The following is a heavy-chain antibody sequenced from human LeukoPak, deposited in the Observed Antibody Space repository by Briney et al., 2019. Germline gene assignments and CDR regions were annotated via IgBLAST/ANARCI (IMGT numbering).Heavy chain of an antibody. CDR1: GGSISSYY. CDR2: IYYSGST. Sequence: SETLSLTCTVSGGSISSYYWSWIRQPPGKGLEWIGYIYYSGSTNCNPSLKSRVTISVDTSKNQFSLKLSSVTAADTAVYYCARDLLVGPNGYWYFDLWGRGTLVTVSS. J-gene: IGHJ2*01. V-gene: IGHV4-59*01. CDR3: ARDLLVGPNGYWYFDL. D-gene: IGHD2-2*01.